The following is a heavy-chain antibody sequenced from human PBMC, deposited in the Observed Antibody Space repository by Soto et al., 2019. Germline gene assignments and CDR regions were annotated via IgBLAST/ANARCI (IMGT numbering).Heavy chain of an antibody. CDR2: INSDGNST. V-gene: IGHV3-74*01. D-gene: IGHD4-4*01. Sequence: EVQLVESGGGLVQPGGSLRLSCAASGFTFSPFWMHWVRQVPGKGPVWVSRINSDGNSTSYADSVKGRFTISRDNAKNTLSLQMNSLRAEDTAVYYGASGSNHFDYWGQGTLVTVSS. CDR1: GFTFSPFW. CDR3: ASGSNHFDY. J-gene: IGHJ4*02.